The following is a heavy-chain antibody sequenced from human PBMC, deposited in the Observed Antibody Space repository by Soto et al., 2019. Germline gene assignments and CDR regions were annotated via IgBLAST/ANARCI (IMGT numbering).Heavy chain of an antibody. D-gene: IGHD4-17*01. Sequence: QVQLQESGPGLVKPSQTLSLTCTVSGGSISSDSYYWSWIRQHPGKGLGWIGYIYYSGSTYYNPSLRSRVTISVDTSKNQFALKLTSVTAADTAVYYCARAFDDSGAQFDYWGQGTLVTVSS. J-gene: IGHJ4*02. V-gene: IGHV4-31*03. CDR1: GGSISSDSYY. CDR3: ARAFDDSGAQFDY. CDR2: IYYSGST.